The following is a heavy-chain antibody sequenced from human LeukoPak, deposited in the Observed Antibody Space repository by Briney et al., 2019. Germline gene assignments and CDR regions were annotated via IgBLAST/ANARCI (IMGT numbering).Heavy chain of an antibody. CDR2: IIPILGIA. J-gene: IGHJ4*02. V-gene: IGHV1-69*04. Sequence: SVKVSCKASGGTFSSYAISWMRQAPGQGLEWMGRIIPILGIANYAQKFQGRVTITADKSTSTAYMELSSLRSEDTAVYYCARSETTVVTSEYFDYWGQGTLVTVSS. D-gene: IGHD4-23*01. CDR1: GGTFSSYA. CDR3: ARSETTVVTSEYFDY.